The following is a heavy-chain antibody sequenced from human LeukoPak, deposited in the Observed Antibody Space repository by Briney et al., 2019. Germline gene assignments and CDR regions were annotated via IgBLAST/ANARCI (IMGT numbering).Heavy chain of an antibody. V-gene: IGHV3-11*01. CDR3: ARVRDHLFDY. J-gene: IGHJ4*02. CDR1: GFTFSDYY. Sequence: GGSLRLSCAASGFTFSDYYMSWIRQAPGKGLEWVSYISSSGSTIYYADSVKGRFTISRHNSKNTLYLQMNNLRAEDAAVYYCARVRDHLFDYWGQGTLVTVSS. CDR2: ISSSGSTI. D-gene: IGHD1-14*01.